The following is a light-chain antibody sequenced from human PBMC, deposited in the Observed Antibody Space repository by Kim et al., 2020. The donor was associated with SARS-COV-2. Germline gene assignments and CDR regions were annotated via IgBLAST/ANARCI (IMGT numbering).Light chain of an antibody. J-gene: IGKJ4*01. V-gene: IGKV1-16*02. CDR3: QQYKSYPLT. CDR1: QGISNH. Sequence: ASIGDRVTIPCRASQGISNHVAWLQQKPGKAPKTLIYASSNLQSGVPSKFSGSGSGTDYTLTISSLQPEDFATYYCQQYKSYPLTFGGGTKVEIK. CDR2: ASS.